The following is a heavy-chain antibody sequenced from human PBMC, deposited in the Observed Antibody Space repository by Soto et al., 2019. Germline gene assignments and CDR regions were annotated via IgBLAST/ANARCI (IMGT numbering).Heavy chain of an antibody. CDR3: ARGGAVVVVPAATRYYGMDV. CDR2: IMPIFGTA. D-gene: IGHD2-2*01. CDR1: GGTFSSYA. J-gene: IGHJ6*02. Sequence: QVQLVQSGAEVKKPGSSVKVSCKASGGTFSSYAISWVRQAPGQGLEWMAGIMPIFGTANYAQKFQGRVKITADESRSTAYMELRSLRSDDTAVYYCARGGAVVVVPAATRYYGMDVWGQGTTVTASS. V-gene: IGHV1-69*01.